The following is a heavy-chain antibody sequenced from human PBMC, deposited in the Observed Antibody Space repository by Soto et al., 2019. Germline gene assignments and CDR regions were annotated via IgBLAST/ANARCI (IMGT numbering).Heavy chain of an antibody. CDR1: GYTFTSYD. V-gene: IGHV1-8*01. D-gene: IGHD3-3*01. CDR2: MNPNSGNT. Sequence: ASVKVSCKASGYTFTSYDINWVRQATGQGLEWMGWMNPNSGNTGYAQKFQGRVTMTRNTSISTAYMELSSLRSEDTAVYYCARARQGGTIFGVVIIQEAYYYYGMDAWGQGTTVTVSS. J-gene: IGHJ6*02. CDR3: ARARQGGTIFGVVIIQEAYYYYGMDA.